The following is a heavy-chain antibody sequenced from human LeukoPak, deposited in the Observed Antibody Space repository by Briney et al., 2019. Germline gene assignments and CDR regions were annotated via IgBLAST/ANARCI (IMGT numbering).Heavy chain of an antibody. CDR1: GGSFSGYY. Sequence: SETLSLTCAVYGGSFSGYYWSWIRQPPGKGLEWIGEINHSGSTNYNPSLKSRVTISVDTSKNQFSLKLSSVTAADTAVYYCARVGITLIVVVIEYWGQGSLVTVSS. D-gene: IGHD3-22*01. CDR2: INHSGST. V-gene: IGHV4-34*01. J-gene: IGHJ4*02. CDR3: ARVGITLIVVVIEY.